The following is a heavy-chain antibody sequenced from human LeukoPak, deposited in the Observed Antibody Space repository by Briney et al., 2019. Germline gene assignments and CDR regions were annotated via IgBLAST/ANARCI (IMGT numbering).Heavy chain of an antibody. V-gene: IGHV3-33*01. CDR1: GFTFSSYG. CDR2: IWYDGSNK. CDR3: ARDNLDPYSSSPDY. Sequence: PGGSLRLSCAASGFTFSSYGMHWVRQAPGKGLEWVAVIWYDGSNKYYADSVKGRFTISRDNSKNTLYLQMNSLRAEDTAVYYCARDNLDPYSSSPDYWGQGTLVTVSS. J-gene: IGHJ4*02. D-gene: IGHD6-13*01.